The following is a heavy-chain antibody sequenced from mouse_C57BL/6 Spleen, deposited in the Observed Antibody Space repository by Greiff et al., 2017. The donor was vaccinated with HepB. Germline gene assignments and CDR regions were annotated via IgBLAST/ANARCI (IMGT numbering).Heavy chain of an antibody. CDR2: IHTNSGST. CDR1: GYTFTSYD. V-gene: IGHV1-64*01. Sequence: QVQLQQSGPELVKPGASVKLSCKASGYTFTSYDINWVKQRPGQGLEWIGMIHTNSGSTNYNEKFKSKATLTVDKSSSTAYMQLSSLTSEDSAVYYCARYYDYGFAYWGQGTLVTVSA. J-gene: IGHJ3*01. CDR3: ARYYDYGFAY. D-gene: IGHD2-4*01.